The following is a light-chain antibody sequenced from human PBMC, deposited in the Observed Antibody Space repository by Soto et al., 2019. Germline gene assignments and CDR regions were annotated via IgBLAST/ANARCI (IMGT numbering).Light chain of an antibody. J-gene: IGKJ1*01. Sequence: DIQMTQSPLTLSASVGDRVTITCRASQSINNWLAWYQQKPGKAPKLLLYGASSRDSGVPPRFSGSGYGTEFRLTLSSLQPDDFETYHFQQSSRYSAMFGQGTKVEV. CDR2: GAS. CDR3: QQSSRYSAM. V-gene: IGKV1-5*01. CDR1: QSINNW.